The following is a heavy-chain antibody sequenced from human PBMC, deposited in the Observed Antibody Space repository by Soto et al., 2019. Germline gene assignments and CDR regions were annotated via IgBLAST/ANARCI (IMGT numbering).Heavy chain of an antibody. V-gene: IGHV3-33*06. CDR1: GFTFSSYG. CDR3: AKGTITNYGMDV. Sequence: GGSLRLSCAASGFTFSSYGMHWVRQAPGKGLEWVAAIWYDGSNKYYADSVKGRFTISRDNSKNTLYLQMNSLRAEDTAVYYCAKGTITNYGMDVWGQGTTVTVSS. J-gene: IGHJ6*02. CDR2: IWYDGSNK. D-gene: IGHD1-20*01.